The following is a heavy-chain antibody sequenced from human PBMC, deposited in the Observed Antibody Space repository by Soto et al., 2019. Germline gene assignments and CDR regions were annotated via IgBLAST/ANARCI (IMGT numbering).Heavy chain of an antibody. D-gene: IGHD3-22*01. Sequence: PGGSLRLSCAASGFTFSSYAMHWVRQAPGKGLEWVAVISYDGSNKYYADSVKGRFTISRDNSQNTLYLQMSSLRADDTAIYYCASSTMIVVITAWGQGTLVTVSS. CDR3: ASSTMIVVITA. CDR1: GFTFSSYA. CDR2: ISYDGSNK. V-gene: IGHV3-30-3*01. J-gene: IGHJ5*02.